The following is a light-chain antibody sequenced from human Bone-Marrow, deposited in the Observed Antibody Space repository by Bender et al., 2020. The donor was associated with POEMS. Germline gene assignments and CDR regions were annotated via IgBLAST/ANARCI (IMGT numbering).Light chain of an antibody. V-gene: IGLV2-14*03. J-gene: IGLJ1*01. CDR1: SSDVGTYNY. CDR2: DVT. CDR3: TSYRSSSTPCV. Sequence: QSALTQPASVSGSPGQSIAISCTGTSSDVGTYNYVSWYQQHPGKAPKLIIYDVTTRPSGVSNRFSGSKSGNTASLTISGLQAEDEADYYCTSYRSSSTPCVFGTGTKVTVL.